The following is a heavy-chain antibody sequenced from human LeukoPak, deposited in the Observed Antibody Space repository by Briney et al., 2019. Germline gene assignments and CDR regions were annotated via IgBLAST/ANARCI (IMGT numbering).Heavy chain of an antibody. CDR3: ARGTGSYYDLDI. CDR2: ISAYSGNT. J-gene: IGHJ3*02. Sequence: ASVKVSCKASGYTFSGYSMHWVRQAPGQGLEWMGWISAYSGNTNYAQKLQGRVTMTRNTSISTAYMELSSLRSEDTAVYYCARGTGSYYDLDIWGQGTMVTVSS. CDR1: GYTFSGYS. D-gene: IGHD1-26*01. V-gene: IGHV1-8*02.